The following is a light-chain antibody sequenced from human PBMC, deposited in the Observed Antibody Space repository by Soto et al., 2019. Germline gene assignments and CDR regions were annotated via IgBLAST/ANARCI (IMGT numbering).Light chain of an antibody. CDR3: NSYTSSTTQV. CDR2: DVT. CDR1: SSDVGGYNH. J-gene: IGLJ1*01. V-gene: IGLV2-14*03. Sequence: QSALTQPASVSGSPGQSITISCTGTSSDVGGYNHVSWYQHHPGEAPKLMIYDVTNRPSGVSNRFSGSKSGNTASLTISGLQAEDEADYYCNSYTSSTTQVFGTGTKVTVL.